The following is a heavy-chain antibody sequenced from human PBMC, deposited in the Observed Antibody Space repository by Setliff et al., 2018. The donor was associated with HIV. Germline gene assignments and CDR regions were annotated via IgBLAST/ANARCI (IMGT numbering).Heavy chain of an antibody. CDR2: ISNDGGRE. J-gene: IGHJ4*02. D-gene: IGHD6-19*01. Sequence: GGSLRLSCAASGFTFTNYWMAWIRQAPGRGLEWAAIISNDGGREYYVDSVKGRFTISRDNAKSSLYLQMDSLRVEDTSVYYCWSGYASGRWGQGTLVTVSS. CDR3: WSGYASGR. CDR1: GFTFTNYW. V-gene: IGHV3-7*01.